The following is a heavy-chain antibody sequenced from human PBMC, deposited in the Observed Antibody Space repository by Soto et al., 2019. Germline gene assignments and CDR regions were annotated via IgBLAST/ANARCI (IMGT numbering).Heavy chain of an antibody. J-gene: IGHJ4*02. V-gene: IGHV3-30*18. D-gene: IGHD4-17*01. Sequence: GGSLRLSCAASGFTFSSYGMHWVRQAPGKGLEWVAVISYDGSNKYYADSVKGRFTISRDNSKNTLYLQMNSLRAEDTAVYYCAKPHGDYVLYHFDYWGQGTLVTVSS. CDR1: GFTFSSYG. CDR2: ISYDGSNK. CDR3: AKPHGDYVLYHFDY.